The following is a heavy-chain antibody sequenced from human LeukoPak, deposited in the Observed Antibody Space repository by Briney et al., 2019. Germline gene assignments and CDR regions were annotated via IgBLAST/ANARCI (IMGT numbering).Heavy chain of an antibody. CDR1: GYTFTSYG. CDR2: ISAYNGNT. V-gene: IGHV1-18*01. J-gene: IGHJ4*02. CDR3: ARDESSSWTTSFDY. Sequence: ASVKVSCKASGYTFTSYGISWVRQAPGRGLEWMGWISAYNGNTNYAQKLQGRVTMTTDTSTSTAYMELRSLRSDDTAVYYCARDESSSWTTSFDYWGQGTLVTVSS. D-gene: IGHD6-13*01.